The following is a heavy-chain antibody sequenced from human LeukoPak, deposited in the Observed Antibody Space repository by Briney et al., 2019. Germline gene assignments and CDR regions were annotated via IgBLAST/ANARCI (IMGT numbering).Heavy chain of an antibody. V-gene: IGHV1-69*13. CDR3: ARGDRYSYGPDY. Sequence: SVKVSCKTSGGTFSSYAISWVRQAPGQGLEWMGGTIPIFGTANYAQKFQGRVTITADESTSTAYMELSSLRSEDTAVYYCARGDRYSYGPDYWGQGTLVTVSS. CDR2: TIPIFGTA. CDR1: GGTFSSYA. J-gene: IGHJ4*02. D-gene: IGHD5-18*01.